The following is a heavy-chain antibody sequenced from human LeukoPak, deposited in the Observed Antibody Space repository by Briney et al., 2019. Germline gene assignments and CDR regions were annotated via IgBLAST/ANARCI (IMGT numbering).Heavy chain of an antibody. CDR2: IYSGGST. V-gene: IGHV3-53*01. D-gene: IGHD3-22*01. CDR3: ARVSYYDSSGCYFLSYVDY. CDR1: GFTVSSNY. J-gene: IGHJ4*02. Sequence: GGSLRLSCAASGFTVSSNYMSWVRQAPGKGLEWVSVIYSGGSTYYADSVRGRFTISRDNSKNTLYLQMNSLGAEDTAVYYCARVSYYDSSGCYFLSYVDYWGQGTLVTVSS.